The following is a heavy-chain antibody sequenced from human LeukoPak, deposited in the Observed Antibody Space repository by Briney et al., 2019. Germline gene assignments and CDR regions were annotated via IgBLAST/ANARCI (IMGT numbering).Heavy chain of an antibody. V-gene: IGHV3-7*01. CDR1: GFTFSNYW. D-gene: IGHD6-13*01. J-gene: IGHJ4*02. Sequence: GGSLRLSCAASGFTFSNYWMSWVRQAPGKGLEGVANIKEDGSEKYYVDSVKGRFTISRDNARNSLYLRMNSLRAEDTAVYYCASGRQLGYWGQGTLVTVSS. CDR2: IKEDGSEK. CDR3: ASGRQLGY.